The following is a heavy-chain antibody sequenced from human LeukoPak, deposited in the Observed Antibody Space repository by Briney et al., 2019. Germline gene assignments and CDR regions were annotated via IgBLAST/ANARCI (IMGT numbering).Heavy chain of an antibody. J-gene: IGHJ4*02. CDR3: ARDLPPYSGSSDY. Sequence: ASETLSLTCTVSGYSISSGYYWGWIRQPPGKGLEWIGSIYHSGSTYYNPSLKSRVTISVDTSKNQFSLKLSSVTAADTAVYYCARDLPPYSGSSDYWGQGTLVTVSS. D-gene: IGHD1-26*01. V-gene: IGHV4-38-2*02. CDR2: IYHSGST. CDR1: GYSISSGYY.